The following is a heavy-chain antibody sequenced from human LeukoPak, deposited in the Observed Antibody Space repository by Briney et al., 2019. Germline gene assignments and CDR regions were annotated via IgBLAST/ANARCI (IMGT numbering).Heavy chain of an antibody. J-gene: IGHJ5*02. CDR1: GGSISRSGYS. V-gene: IGHV4-30-4*07. Sequence: SETLSLTCAVSGGSISRSGYSWSWIRQPPGKGLEWIGYIYYTGSTYYNPSLKSRLTISLDTSKNQFSLKLSSVTAADTAVYYCARGGDSSGYEGRFDPWGQGTLVTVSS. D-gene: IGHD3-22*01. CDR3: ARGGDSSGYEGRFDP. CDR2: IYYTGST.